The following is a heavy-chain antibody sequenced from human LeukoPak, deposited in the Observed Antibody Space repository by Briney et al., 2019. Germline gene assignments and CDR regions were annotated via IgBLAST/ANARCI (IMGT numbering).Heavy chain of an antibody. CDR3: AKDRCSSSTCREAFEI. J-gene: IGHJ3*02. D-gene: IGHD2-2*01. Sequence: PGGSLRLSCAVSGFTFSRYGMHWIRQAPGKGMEWVAFIWYDGKNDQEYAESVKARFTISRDNSKNTLYLQMNSLRTEDTAMYYCAKDRCSSSTCREAFEIWGQGTLVTVSS. CDR2: IWYDGKNDQ. CDR1: GFTFSRYG. V-gene: IGHV3-30*02.